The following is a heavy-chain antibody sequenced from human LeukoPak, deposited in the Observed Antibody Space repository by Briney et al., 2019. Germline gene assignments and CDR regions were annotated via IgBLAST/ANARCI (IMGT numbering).Heavy chain of an antibody. Sequence: GGSLRLSCAASGSTFSTYWMHWVRQAPGEGLVWVSTINSDASITRYADSVKGRFTISRDSAKNTLDLQMDSLRAEDTAVYYCVRDITGTTEFDYWGQGTLVTVSS. J-gene: IGHJ4*02. CDR3: VRDITGTTEFDY. V-gene: IGHV3-74*01. CDR1: GSTFSTYW. D-gene: IGHD1-20*01. CDR2: INSDASIT.